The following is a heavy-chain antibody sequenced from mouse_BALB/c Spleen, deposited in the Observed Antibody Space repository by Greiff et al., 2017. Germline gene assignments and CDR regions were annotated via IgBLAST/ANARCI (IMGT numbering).Heavy chain of an antibody. CDR3: ARGLLRLPYAMDY. CDR1: GYTFTSYV. CDR2: INPYNDGT. V-gene: IGHV1-14*01. D-gene: IGHD1-2*01. Sequence: EVQLQQSGPELVKPGASVKMSCKASGYTFTSYVMHWVKQKPGQGLEWIGYINPYNDGTKYNEKFKGKATLTSDKSSSTAYMELSSLTSEDSAVYYCARGLLRLPYAMDYWGQGTSVTVSS. J-gene: IGHJ4*01.